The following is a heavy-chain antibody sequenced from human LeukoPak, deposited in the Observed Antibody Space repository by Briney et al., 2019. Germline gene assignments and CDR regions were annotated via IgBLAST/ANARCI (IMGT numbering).Heavy chain of an antibody. CDR1: GFTFSSYS. CDR2: ISSSSSYI. Sequence: AGGSLRLSCAASGFTFSSYSMNWVRQAPGKGLEWVSSISSSSSYIYYADSVKGRFTISRDNAKNSLYLQMNSLRAEDTAVYYCTTDLYGDYATYLFDYWGQGTLVTDSS. CDR3: TTDLYGDYATYLFDY. V-gene: IGHV3-21*01. J-gene: IGHJ4*02. D-gene: IGHD4-17*01.